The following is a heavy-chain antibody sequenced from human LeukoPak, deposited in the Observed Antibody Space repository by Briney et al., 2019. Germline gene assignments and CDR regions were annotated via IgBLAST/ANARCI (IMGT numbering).Heavy chain of an antibody. CDR3: ARAGYDSSGYYWRVDY. Sequence: SETLSLTCAVYGESFTTFYWGWIRQTPGKGLEWIGEINHTGSTNYNPSLKSRVNISVDTSKNQFSLKLSSVTAADTAVYYCARAGYDSSGYYWRVDYWGQGTLVTVSS. J-gene: IGHJ4*02. D-gene: IGHD3-22*01. V-gene: IGHV4-34*01. CDR2: INHTGST. CDR1: GESFTTFY.